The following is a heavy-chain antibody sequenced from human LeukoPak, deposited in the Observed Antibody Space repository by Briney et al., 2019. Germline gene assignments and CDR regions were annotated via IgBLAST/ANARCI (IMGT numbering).Heavy chain of an antibody. D-gene: IGHD4/OR15-4a*01. J-gene: IGHJ4*02. CDR3: ASRAGAYSHPYDY. Sequence: GGSLRLSCVASGFTFSSYAMHWVRQTPGKGLEYVSGINSNGGSTHYANSVKGRFTISRDNSKHTLYLQMNSLRAEDTAVYYCASRAGAYSHPYDYWGQGTLVTVSS. V-gene: IGHV3-64*01. CDR2: INSNGGST. CDR1: GFTFSSYA.